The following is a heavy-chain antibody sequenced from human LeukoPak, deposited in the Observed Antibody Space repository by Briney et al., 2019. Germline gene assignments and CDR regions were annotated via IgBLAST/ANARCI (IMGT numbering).Heavy chain of an antibody. CDR1: GYTFTGYY. V-gene: IGHV1-2*02. D-gene: IGHD4-17*01. J-gene: IGHJ5*02. CDR2: INPNSGGT. Sequence: ASVKVSCKASGYTFTGYYMHWVRQAPGRGLEWMGWINPNSGGTNYAQKFQGRVTMTRDTSISTAYMELSRLRSDDTAVYYCARQFSLYGDRHNWFDPWGQGTLVTVSS. CDR3: ARQFSLYGDRHNWFDP.